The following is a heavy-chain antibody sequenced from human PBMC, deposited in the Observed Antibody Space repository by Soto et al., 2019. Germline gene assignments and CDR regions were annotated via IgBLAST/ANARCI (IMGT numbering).Heavy chain of an antibody. D-gene: IGHD3-10*01. Sequence: QVQLVQSGAEVKKPGSSVTVSCKASGGTFSSYTISWVRQAPGQGLEWMAGISPIFGTPIYAQKFQDRVTITADDSTMTAYMEMNRLTSGDTALYYCARGVSTECSTGVCSFHYYYEMDVWGQGTTVVVSS. CDR1: GGTFSSYT. J-gene: IGHJ6*02. V-gene: IGHV1-69*01. CDR2: ISPIFGTP. CDR3: ARGVSTECSTGVCSFHYYYEMDV.